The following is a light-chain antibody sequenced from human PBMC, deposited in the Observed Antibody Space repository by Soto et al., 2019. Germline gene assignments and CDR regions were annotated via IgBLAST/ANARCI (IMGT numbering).Light chain of an antibody. V-gene: IGKV3-15*01. J-gene: IGKJ5*01. Sequence: EIVLTQSPASLSVSPGERATLSCRASQSVNNLLAWYQQKPGRPPRLLIYGASTRATGIPARFSGSGSGPEFTLSISSLQSEDFAVYYCQQYNKWPITFGLGTRLE. CDR1: QSVNNL. CDR2: GAS. CDR3: QQYNKWPIT.